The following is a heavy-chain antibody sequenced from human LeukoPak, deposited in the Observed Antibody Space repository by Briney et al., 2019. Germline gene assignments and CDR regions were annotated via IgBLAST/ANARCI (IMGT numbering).Heavy chain of an antibody. Sequence: SLRLSCAASGFTFSSYGMHWVRQAPGKGLEWVAVISYDGSNKYYADSVKGRFTISRDNSKNTLYLQMNSLRAEDTAVYYCAKDHTIFGVVIIYYFDYWGQGTLVTVSS. V-gene: IGHV3-30*18. D-gene: IGHD3-3*01. CDR1: GFTFSSYG. CDR2: ISYDGSNK. J-gene: IGHJ4*02. CDR3: AKDHTIFGVVIIYYFDY.